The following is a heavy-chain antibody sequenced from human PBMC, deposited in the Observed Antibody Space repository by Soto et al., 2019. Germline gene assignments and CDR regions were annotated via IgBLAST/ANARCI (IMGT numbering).Heavy chain of an antibody. D-gene: IGHD4-4*01. Sequence: PSETLSLTCTVSGGSISSSSYYWGWIRQPPGKGLEWIGSIYYSGSTYYNPSLKSRVTISVDTSKNQFSLKLSSVTAADTAVYYCAGHDHSNYALYYGMDVWGQGTTVTVSS. J-gene: IGHJ6*02. CDR3: AGHDHSNYALYYGMDV. CDR1: GGSISSSSYY. V-gene: IGHV4-39*01. CDR2: IYYSGST.